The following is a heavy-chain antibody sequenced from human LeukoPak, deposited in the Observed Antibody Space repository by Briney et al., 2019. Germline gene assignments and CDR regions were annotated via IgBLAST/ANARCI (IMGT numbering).Heavy chain of an antibody. CDR1: GFTFSTYG. CDR3: ARGGDYGDSPAGY. V-gene: IGHV3-33*01. Sequence: GGSLRLSCAASGFTFSTYGMHWVRQAPGKGLEWVAVIWYDGSNKYFADSVKGRFTISRDNSKNTLYLQMNSLRAEDTAVYYCARGGDYGDSPAGYWGQGTQVTVSS. D-gene: IGHD4-17*01. J-gene: IGHJ4*02. CDR2: IWYDGSNK.